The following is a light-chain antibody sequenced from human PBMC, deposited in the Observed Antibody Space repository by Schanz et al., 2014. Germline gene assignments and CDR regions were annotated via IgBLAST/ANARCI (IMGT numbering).Light chain of an antibody. CDR3: QQSYSTPYT. CDR2: DAS. CDR1: QDISNY. Sequence: DIQMTQSPSSLSASVGDRVTITCQASQDISNYLNCYQQKPGKAPKLLIYDASNLETGVPSRFSGGGSGTDFTFTISSLQPEDFATYYCQQSYSTPYTFGQGTKLEIK. J-gene: IGKJ2*01. V-gene: IGKV1-33*01.